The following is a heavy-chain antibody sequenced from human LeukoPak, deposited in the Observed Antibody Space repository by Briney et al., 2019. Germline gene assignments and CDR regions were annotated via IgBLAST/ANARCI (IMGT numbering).Heavy chain of an antibody. J-gene: IGHJ4*02. V-gene: IGHV5-51*01. CDR3: AGSRDSSGYYYLM. Sequence: GESLKISCEASGYTFTNYWIGWVRQMPGKGLEWMGIIYPDDSDTKYSPSFQGQVTISADKSISTAYLQWSSLKAADTAMYYCAGSRDSSGYYYLMWGQGTLVTVSS. D-gene: IGHD3-22*01. CDR1: GYTFTNYW. CDR2: IYPDDSDT.